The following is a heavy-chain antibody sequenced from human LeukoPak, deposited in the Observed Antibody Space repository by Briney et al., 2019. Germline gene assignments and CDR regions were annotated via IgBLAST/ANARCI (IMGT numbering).Heavy chain of an antibody. CDR2: MNPNSGNT. V-gene: IGHV1-8*01. D-gene: IGHD2-8*02. J-gene: IGHJ4*02. Sequence: ASVKVSCKASGYTFTSYDINWVRQATGQGLEWMGWMNPNSGNTGYAQKFQGRVTMTRNTSISTAYMELSSLRSEDTAVYYCATGGGPTGNFDYWGQGTLVTVSS. CDR3: ATGGGPTGNFDY. CDR1: GYTFTSYD.